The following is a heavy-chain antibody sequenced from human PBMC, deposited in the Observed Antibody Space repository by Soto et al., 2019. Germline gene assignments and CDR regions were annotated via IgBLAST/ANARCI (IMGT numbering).Heavy chain of an antibody. Sequence: SETLSLTCNVSGASMNNYFWSWIRQAPGRGLERIGYISSSGIPTYTPSLKSRLTISVDASKNEFSLKLNSMAAADTATYYCARLFMAGAPGSYSTGLDVWGQGTTVT. CDR3: ARLFMAGAPGSYSTGLDV. V-gene: IGHV4-59*01. CDR2: ISSSGIP. D-gene: IGHD2-15*01. J-gene: IGHJ6*02. CDR1: GASMNNYF.